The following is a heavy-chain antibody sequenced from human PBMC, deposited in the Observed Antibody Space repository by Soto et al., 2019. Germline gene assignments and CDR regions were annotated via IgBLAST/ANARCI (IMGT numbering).Heavy chain of an antibody. J-gene: IGHJ4*02. D-gene: IGHD2-8*01. V-gene: IGHV1-69*05. CDR2: IIPIFGTA. CDR1: GSTFSNYA. CDR3: ARVPRYSSDFLLLSSGMYEDLYYF. Sequence: SVKVSCKASGSTFSNYAISWVRQAPGQGLEWMGGIIPIFGTANYAQKFQGRVTITTDKSTSTAYMELSSLRSEDTAVYYCARVPRYSSDFLLLSSGMYEDLYYFCGQGSLVTVSS.